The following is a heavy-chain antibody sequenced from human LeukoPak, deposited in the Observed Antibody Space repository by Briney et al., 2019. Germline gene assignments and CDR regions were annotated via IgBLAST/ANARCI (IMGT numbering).Heavy chain of an antibody. Sequence: GGSLRLSCAASGFTFSSYAMHWVRQAPGKGLEWVAVISYDGSNKYYADSVKGRFTISRDNSKNTLYLQMNSLRAEDTAVYYCARGPYDLWGQGTLVTVSS. CDR3: ARGPYDL. V-gene: IGHV3-30*04. CDR1: GFTFSSYA. D-gene: IGHD5-12*01. CDR2: ISYDGSNK. J-gene: IGHJ4*02.